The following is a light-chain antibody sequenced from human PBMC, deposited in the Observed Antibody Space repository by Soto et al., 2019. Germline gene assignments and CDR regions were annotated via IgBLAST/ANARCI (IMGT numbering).Light chain of an antibody. J-gene: IGKJ4*01. Sequence: EVVLTQSPATLSVSPGERATLSCRASQSVSINLAWYQQKPGQAPRLLIYRASTRATDIPARFSGSGSGTEFTLTISSLQSEDFAVYYCHQYNNWPPSFGGGTKVEIK. V-gene: IGKV3-15*01. CDR1: QSVSIN. CDR3: HQYNNWPPS. CDR2: RAS.